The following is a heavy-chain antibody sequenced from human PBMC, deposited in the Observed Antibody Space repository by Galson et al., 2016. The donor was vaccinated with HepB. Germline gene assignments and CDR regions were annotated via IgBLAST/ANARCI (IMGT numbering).Heavy chain of an antibody. CDR2: IIPIFGTA. CDR3: ASASYYYGSGIEY. Sequence: SVKVSCKASGGTFSSFVINWVRQAPGQGLEWMGGIIPIFGTANSAQKFQGRVTVTADESSSTAYMELSSLRSEDTALYYCASASYYYGSGIEYWGQGTLVTVSS. V-gene: IGHV1-69*13. J-gene: IGHJ4*02. CDR1: GGTFSSFV. D-gene: IGHD3-10*01.